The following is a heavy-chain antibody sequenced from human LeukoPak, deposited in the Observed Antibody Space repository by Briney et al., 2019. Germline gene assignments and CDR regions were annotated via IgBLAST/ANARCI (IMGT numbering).Heavy chain of an antibody. CDR3: ARVGGSYFLDV. V-gene: IGHV3-21*01. CDR2: ISSSSSYI. J-gene: IGHJ6*03. D-gene: IGHD1-26*01. CDR1: GSTFSSYA. Sequence: GGSLRLSCAASGSTFSSYAMSWVRQAPGKGLEWVSSISSSSSYIYYADSVKGRFTISRDNAKNSLYLQMNSLRAEDTAVYYCARVGGSYFLDVWGKGTTVTVSS.